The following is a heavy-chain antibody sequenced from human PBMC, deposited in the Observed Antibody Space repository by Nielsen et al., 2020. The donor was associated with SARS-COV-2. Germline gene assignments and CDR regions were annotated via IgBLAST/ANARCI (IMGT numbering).Heavy chain of an antibody. CDR3: TTTRLYDYVWGSYRPPGY. CDR2: IWYDGSNK. J-gene: IGHJ4*02. V-gene: IGHV3-33*01. Sequence: GESLKISCAASGFTFSSYGMHWVRQAPGKGLEWVAVIWYDGSNKYYADSVKGRFTISRDNSKNTLYLQMNSLKTEDTAVYYCTTTRLYDYVWGSYRPPGYWGQGTLVTVSS. CDR1: GFTFSSYG. D-gene: IGHD3-16*02.